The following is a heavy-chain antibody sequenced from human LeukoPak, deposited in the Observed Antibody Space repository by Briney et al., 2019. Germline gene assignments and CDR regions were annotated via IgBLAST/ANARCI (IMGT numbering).Heavy chain of an antibody. V-gene: IGHV3-23*01. D-gene: IGHD2/OR15-2a*01. Sequence: GRSLRLSCAASGLTFNNYAMTWVRQAPGKGPEWVSSISSSGGTTYSADSVKGRFTISRDSSKNTLYLQMNSLRVEDTAIYYCAKSRSNNAPTIAYWRQGTLVTVSS. CDR2: ISSSGGTT. CDR3: AKSRSNNAPTIAY. J-gene: IGHJ4*02. CDR1: GLTFNNYA.